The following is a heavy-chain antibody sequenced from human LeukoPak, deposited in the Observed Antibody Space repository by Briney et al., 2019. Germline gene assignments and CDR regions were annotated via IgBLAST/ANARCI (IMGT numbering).Heavy chain of an antibody. J-gene: IGHJ4*02. CDR2: IYENGGTT. V-gene: IGHV3-23*01. Sequence: GGSLRLSCVGSGFTFRSHTMSWVRQAPEKGLEFVSGIYENGGTTYYADSVKGRFSISRDNSKNTLYLQMDSLRGEDTAVYYCAKDFRIGYSAHFDYWGQGALVTVSS. CDR1: GFTFRSHT. CDR3: AKDFRIGYSAHFDY. D-gene: IGHD2-21*01.